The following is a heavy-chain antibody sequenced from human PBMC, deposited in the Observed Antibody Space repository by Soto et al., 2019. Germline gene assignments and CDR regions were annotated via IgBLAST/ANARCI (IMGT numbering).Heavy chain of an antibody. D-gene: IGHD5-12*01. CDR1: SGSISSSNW. Sequence: QVQLQESGPGLVKPSGTLSLTCAVSSGSISSSNWWSWVRQPPGKGLEWIGEIYHSGSTNYNPSLKSRVTISVDKSKNQFSLKLSSVTAADTAVYYCARGLSEYSGYDRYYYYYMDVWGKGTTVTVSS. CDR3: ARGLSEYSGYDRYYYYYMDV. V-gene: IGHV4-4*02. J-gene: IGHJ6*03. CDR2: IYHSGST.